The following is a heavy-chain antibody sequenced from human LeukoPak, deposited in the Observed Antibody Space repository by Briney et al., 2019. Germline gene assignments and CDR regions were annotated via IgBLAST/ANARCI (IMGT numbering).Heavy chain of an antibody. CDR2: ISYDGSNK. D-gene: IGHD6-19*01. J-gene: IGHJ4*02. CDR1: GFTFSSYS. CDR3: AREGDSSGSFDY. Sequence: PGGSLRLSCAASGFTFSSYSMNWVRQAPGKGLEWVAVISYDGSNKYYADSVKGRFTISRDNSKNTLYLQMNSLRAEDTAVYYCAREGDSSGSFDYWGQGTLVTVSS. V-gene: IGHV3-30*03.